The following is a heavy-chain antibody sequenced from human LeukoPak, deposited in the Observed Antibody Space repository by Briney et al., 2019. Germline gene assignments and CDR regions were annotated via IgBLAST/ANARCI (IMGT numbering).Heavy chain of an antibody. J-gene: IGHJ3*02. CDR1: GFTFSSYS. CDR2: INSDGSST. CDR3: ARDRNYGDYLDAFDI. Sequence: GGSLRLSCAASGFTFSSYSMNWVRQAPGKGLVWVSRINSDGSSTSYADSVKGRFTISRDNAKNTLYLQMNSLRAEDTAVYYCARDRNYGDYLDAFDIWGQGTMVTVSS. D-gene: IGHD4-17*01. V-gene: IGHV3-74*01.